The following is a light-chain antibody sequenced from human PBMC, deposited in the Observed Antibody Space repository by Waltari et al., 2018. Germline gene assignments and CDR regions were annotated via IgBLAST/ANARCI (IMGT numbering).Light chain of an antibody. J-gene: IGLJ3*02. CDR3: SSWDDSLNAWV. CDR1: NPNSENNA. Sequence: QSVLTQPPSVSAGPGQRVTTSCAGSNPNSENNAVNWYHTFPDKAPKLLVYSDDLLPSGVSDRFSGSKSGTSGSLAISVLQSEDEADYYCSSWDDSLNAWVFGGGTKLTVL. CDR2: SDD. V-gene: IGLV1-36*01.